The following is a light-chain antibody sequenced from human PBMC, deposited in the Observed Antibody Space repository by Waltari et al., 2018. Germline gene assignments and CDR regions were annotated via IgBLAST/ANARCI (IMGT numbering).Light chain of an antibody. CDR1: QSVRGT. CDR3: QHYVRLPVT. V-gene: IGKV3-20*01. J-gene: IGKJ1*01. Sequence: EIVLTQSPGTLSLSPGATATLPCRASQSVRGTLALYQQKPGQAPRLLIYGASIRATGIPDRFSGSGSGTDFSLTITRLEPEDFAVYYCQHYVRLPVTFGQGTRVEIK. CDR2: GAS.